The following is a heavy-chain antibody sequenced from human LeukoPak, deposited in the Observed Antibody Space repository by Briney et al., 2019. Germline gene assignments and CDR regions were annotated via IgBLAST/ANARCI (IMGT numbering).Heavy chain of an antibody. V-gene: IGHV3-30-3*02. CDR2: ISYDGSNK. J-gene: IGHJ6*04. Sequence: GGSLRLSCAASGFTFSSYAMHWVRQAPGKGLEWVAVISYDGSNKYYADSVKGRFTISRDNSKNTLYLQMNSLRAEDTAVYYCAKPTSEVRGARAGMDVWGKGTTVTVSS. CDR3: AKPTSEVRGARAGMDV. D-gene: IGHD3-10*01. CDR1: GFTFSSYA.